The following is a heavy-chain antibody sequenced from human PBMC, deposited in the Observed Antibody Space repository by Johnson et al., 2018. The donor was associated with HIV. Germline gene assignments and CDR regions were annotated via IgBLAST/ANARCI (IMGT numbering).Heavy chain of an antibody. V-gene: IGHV3-20*04. CDR1: GFTFDDYG. CDR2: INWNGGKT. CDR3: AKEGQYYDILTGAEYAFDI. Sequence: VQLVESGGGVVRPGGSLRLSCAASGFTFDDYGMSWVRQAPGKGLEWVSGINWNGGKTGFVDSVKGRFTISRDNAKKSLYLHMNSLRMEDTALYYCAKEGQYYDILTGAEYAFDIGGQGTMVTVSS. J-gene: IGHJ3*02. D-gene: IGHD3-9*01.